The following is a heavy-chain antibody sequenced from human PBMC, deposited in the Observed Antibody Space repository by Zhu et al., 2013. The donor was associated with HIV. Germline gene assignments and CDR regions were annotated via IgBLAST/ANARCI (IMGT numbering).Heavy chain of an antibody. V-gene: IGHV1-18*01. Sequence: QVQLVQSGAEVKKPGASVKVSCKASGYTFTSYGISWVRQAPGQGLEWMGWISAYNGNTNYAQKLQGRVTMTTDTSTSTAYMELRSLRSDDTAVYYCARLIEYYDFWSGYYEQVWFDPWGQGTLVTVSS. CDR2: ISAYNGNT. CDR3: ARLIEYYDFWSGYYEQVWFDP. D-gene: IGHD3-3*01. J-gene: IGHJ5*02. CDR1: GYTFTSYG.